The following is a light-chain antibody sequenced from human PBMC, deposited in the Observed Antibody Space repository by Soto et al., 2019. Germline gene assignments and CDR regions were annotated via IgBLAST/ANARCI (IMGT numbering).Light chain of an antibody. Sequence: DIVMTQSPDSLSVSLGERAVINCKSSQSIFYSSNNKNYLVWYQQKSVQPPKMLIYWASTRESGVPDRFNGSGSGTDFTLTISNLQAEDVAVYFCQQYFNTPRTFGQGTRVEI. CDR3: QQYFNTPRT. CDR2: WAS. J-gene: IGKJ1*01. V-gene: IGKV4-1*01. CDR1: QSIFYSSNNKNY.